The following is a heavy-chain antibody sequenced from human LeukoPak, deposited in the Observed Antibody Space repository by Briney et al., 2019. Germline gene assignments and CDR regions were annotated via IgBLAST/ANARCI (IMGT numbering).Heavy chain of an antibody. V-gene: IGHV4-38-2*01. Sequence: PSETMSLTCVVSGYSISSGYFWGWIRQPPGKGLEWIGEINHSGSTNYNPSLKSRVTISVDTSKNQFSLKLSSVTAADTAVYYCARGGYCSSTSCRKLRWFDPWGQGTLVTVSS. J-gene: IGHJ5*02. CDR3: ARGGYCSSTSCRKLRWFDP. CDR1: GYSISSGYF. D-gene: IGHD2-2*01. CDR2: INHSGST.